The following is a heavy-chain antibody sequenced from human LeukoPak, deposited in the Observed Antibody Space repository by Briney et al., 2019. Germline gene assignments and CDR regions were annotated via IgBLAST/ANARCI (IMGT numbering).Heavy chain of an antibody. CDR3: ARSRWFGELFVTFDI. CDR2: ISTNGGRT. CDR1: GFTFSSYA. J-gene: IGHJ3*02. D-gene: IGHD3-10*01. Sequence: PGGSLGLSCAASGFTFSSYAMHWVRQAPGKGLEYVSAISTNGGRTYHANSVKGRFTISRDNSKNTLYLQMDSLRAEDLAVYYCARSRWFGELFVTFDIWGQGTMVTVSS. V-gene: IGHV3-64*01.